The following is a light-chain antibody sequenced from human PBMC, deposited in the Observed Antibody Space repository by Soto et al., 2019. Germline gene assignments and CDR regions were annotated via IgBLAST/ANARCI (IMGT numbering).Light chain of an antibody. V-gene: IGKV3-15*01. CDR2: GAS. CDR3: QQYFEWPPMT. Sequence: VMTQSPATLSVSPGERATLSCWASETVGTNLAWYQQKPGQAPRLLISGASTRAAGISDRFRGSGSGTEFTLTISSLRSEDSAIYYCQQYFEWPPMTFGQGTKV. CDR1: ETVGTN. J-gene: IGKJ1*01.